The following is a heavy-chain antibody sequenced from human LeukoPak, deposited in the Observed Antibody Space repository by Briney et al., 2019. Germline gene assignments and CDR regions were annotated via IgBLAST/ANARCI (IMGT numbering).Heavy chain of an antibody. D-gene: IGHD3-9*01. J-gene: IGHJ3*02. CDR3: ARADYDILTVSGAFDI. CDR1: GGSISSYY. Sequence: SETLSLTCTVSGGSISSYYWSWIRQPPGKGLEWIGYIYYSGSTNYNPSLKSRVTISVDTSKNQFSLKLSSVTAVDTAVYYCARADYDILTVSGAFDIWGQGTMVTVSS. V-gene: IGHV4-59*01. CDR2: IYYSGST.